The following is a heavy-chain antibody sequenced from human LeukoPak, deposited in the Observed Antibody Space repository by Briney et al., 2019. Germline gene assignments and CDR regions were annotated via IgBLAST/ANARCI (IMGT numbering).Heavy chain of an antibody. CDR1: VFTFSSYG. CDR3: AREPRNYYERSGYNFDY. Sequence: PGTSLRLSCAASVFTFSSYGMHWVRQAPGKGLEWVSIIYSGGSTYYADSVKGRFTISRDDSKSTVFLQMNSLRAEDTAVYYCAREPRNYYERSGYNFDYWGQGTLVTVSS. CDR2: IYSGGST. V-gene: IGHV3-66*01. D-gene: IGHD3-22*01. J-gene: IGHJ4*02.